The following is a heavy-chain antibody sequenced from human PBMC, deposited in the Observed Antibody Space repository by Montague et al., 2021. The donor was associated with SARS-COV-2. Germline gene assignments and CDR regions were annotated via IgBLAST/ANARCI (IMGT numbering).Heavy chain of an antibody. Sequence: SETLSLTCAVYSGSLSGYYWSWIGQPPGRGRGGLGEFIIAGTPYTNPPPPIRVTLSMDTSESQFSLKMTSVTAADTAVYYCARLESSWWFFDYWGQGTLVTVSS. CDR3: ARLESSWWFFDY. D-gene: IGHD2-8*02. V-gene: IGHV4-34*12. CDR1: SGSLSGYY. CDR2: FIIAGTP. J-gene: IGHJ4*02.